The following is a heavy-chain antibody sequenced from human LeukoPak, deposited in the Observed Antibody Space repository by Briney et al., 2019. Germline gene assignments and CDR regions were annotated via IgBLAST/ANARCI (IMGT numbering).Heavy chain of an antibody. Sequence: LAASVKVSCKASGYTFTSYGISWVRQAPGRGLEWMGWISAYNGNTNYAQKLQGRVTMTTDTSTSTAYMELRSLRSDDTAVYYCARLYSGINTWHDYWGQGTLVTVSS. V-gene: IGHV1-18*01. J-gene: IGHJ4*02. CDR2: ISAYNGNT. D-gene: IGHD1-26*01. CDR1: GYTFTSYG. CDR3: ARLYSGINTWHDY.